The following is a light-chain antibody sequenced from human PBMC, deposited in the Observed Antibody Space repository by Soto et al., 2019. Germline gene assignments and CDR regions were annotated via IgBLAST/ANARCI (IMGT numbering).Light chain of an antibody. CDR2: WAS. J-gene: IGKJ2*01. CDR1: QSVLYSSNNKNY. CDR3: QQYESTPPT. Sequence: DIVMTQSPDSLAVSLGESSTINCKSSQSVLYSSNNKNYLAWYQQRPGQPPKLLIYWASTRVSGVPDRFSCSGSGSDFPLTITSLQAEDVEVYYCQQYESTPPTFGQGTKLAIQ. V-gene: IGKV4-1*01.